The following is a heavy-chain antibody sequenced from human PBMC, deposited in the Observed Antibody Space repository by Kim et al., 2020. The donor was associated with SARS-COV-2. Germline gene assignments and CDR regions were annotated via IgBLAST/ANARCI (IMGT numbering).Heavy chain of an antibody. Sequence: FQGRVTITADKATSTAYMELSSLRSEDTAVYYCARDRSITGTTRAYYFDYWGQGTLVTVSS. J-gene: IGHJ4*02. CDR3: ARDRSITGTTRAYYFDY. D-gene: IGHD1-7*01. V-gene: IGHV1-69*04.